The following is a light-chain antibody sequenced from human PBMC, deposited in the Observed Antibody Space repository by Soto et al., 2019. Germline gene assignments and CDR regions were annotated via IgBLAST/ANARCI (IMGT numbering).Light chain of an antibody. CDR3: QQYGSSPLT. J-gene: IGKJ4*01. CDR1: QSVSTRS. V-gene: IGKV3-20*01. CDR2: GAS. Sequence: EIVLTQSPGTLSLSPGERATLSCRASQSVSTRSLAWYQQKPGQAPRLLISGASSRATGIPDRFSGSGSGTDFTLTISRLEPEDFAVYYCQQYGSSPLTFGGGTKVDIK.